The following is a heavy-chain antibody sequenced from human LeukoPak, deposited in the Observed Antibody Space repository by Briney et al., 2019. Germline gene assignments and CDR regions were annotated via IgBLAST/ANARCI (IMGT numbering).Heavy chain of an antibody. Sequence: SETLSLTCSVSGASISSGSNYWGWIRQPPGKGLEWIGEINHSGSTNYNPSLKSRVTISVDTSKNQFSLKLSSVTAADTAVYYCARARMTTVTHNWFDPWGQGTLVTVSS. D-gene: IGHD4-17*01. V-gene: IGHV4-39*07. CDR1: GASISSGSNY. CDR3: ARARMTTVTHNWFDP. CDR2: INHSGST. J-gene: IGHJ5*02.